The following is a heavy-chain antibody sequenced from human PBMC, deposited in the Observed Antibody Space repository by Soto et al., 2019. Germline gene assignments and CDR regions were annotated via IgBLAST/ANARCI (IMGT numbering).Heavy chain of an antibody. CDR1: GFTFSRYS. V-gene: IGHV3-48*01. D-gene: IGHD1-1*01. CDR3: ARGPWIEDYYMDV. Sequence: GGSLRLSCAASGFTFSRYSMNWVCQAPGKGLEWVSYISSSSNSIYYADSVKGRFTISRDNAKNSLHLQMNSLRAEDTAVYYCARGPWIEDYYMDVWGKGTTVTVSS. CDR2: ISSSSNSI. J-gene: IGHJ6*03.